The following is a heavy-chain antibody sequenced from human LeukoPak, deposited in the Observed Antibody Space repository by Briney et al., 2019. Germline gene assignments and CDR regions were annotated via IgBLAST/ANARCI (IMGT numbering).Heavy chain of an antibody. CDR3: ARLYDILTGYQGEFDY. Sequence: GESLKISCQGSGYRFTSYWIGWVRRLPGKGLEWMGIIYPGDSDTRYSPSFQGQVTISADKSISTAYLQWSSLKASDTAMYYCARLYDILTGYQGEFDYWGQGTLVTVSS. CDR2: IYPGDSDT. D-gene: IGHD3-9*01. CDR1: GYRFTSYW. J-gene: IGHJ4*02. V-gene: IGHV5-51*01.